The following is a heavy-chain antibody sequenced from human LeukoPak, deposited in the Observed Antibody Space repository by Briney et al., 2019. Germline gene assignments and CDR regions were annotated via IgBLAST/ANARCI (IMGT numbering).Heavy chain of an antibody. CDR1: GGSISSGGYY. CDR3: ARHAENGSDRFDY. Sequence: PSETLSLTCTVSGGSISSGGYYWSWIRQHPGKGLEWIGYIYYSGSTNYNPTLKSRVTISVDTSKNQFSLKLSSVTAADTAVYYCARHAENGSDRFDYWGQGTLVTVSS. V-gene: IGHV4-61*08. CDR2: IYYSGST. D-gene: IGHD5-12*01. J-gene: IGHJ4*02.